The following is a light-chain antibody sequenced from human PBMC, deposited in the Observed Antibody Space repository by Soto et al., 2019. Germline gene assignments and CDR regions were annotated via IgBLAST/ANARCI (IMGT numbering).Light chain of an antibody. CDR2: SNN. V-gene: IGLV1-44*01. J-gene: IGLJ3*02. CDR1: SSNIGSNT. Sequence: QPVLTQPPSASGTPGQRVTISCSGSSSNIGSNTVKWYQQLPGTAPKLLIYSNNQRPSGVPDRFSGSKSGTSASLAISGLQSEDEANYYCAAWDDSLNGPGVFGGGTKLTVL. CDR3: AAWDDSLNGPGV.